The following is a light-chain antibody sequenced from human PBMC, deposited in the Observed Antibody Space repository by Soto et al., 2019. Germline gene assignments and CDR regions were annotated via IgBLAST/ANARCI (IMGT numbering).Light chain of an antibody. CDR2: DVN. V-gene: IGLV2-14*01. CDR1: SSDVGGYNY. CDR3: SSYTTSTTVV. J-gene: IGLJ2*01. Sequence: QSALTQPASVSGSPGQSITISCTGTSSDVGGYNYVSWYQQHPGKAPKLMIYDVNNRPSGVSNRFSGSKSGNTASLTISGLQAEDGADYYCSSYTTSTTVVFGGGTKLTFL.